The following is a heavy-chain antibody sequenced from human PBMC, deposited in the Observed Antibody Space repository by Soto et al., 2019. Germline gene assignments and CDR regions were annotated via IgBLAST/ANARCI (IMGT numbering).Heavy chain of an antibody. CDR2: IYYRGST. CDR3: ARAPGGYDSSGYTFDY. D-gene: IGHD3-22*01. J-gene: IGHJ4*02. V-gene: IGHV4-30-4*01. Sequence: QVQLQESGPGLVKPSQTLSLTCTVSGGSVSSGDYYWTWIRPPPGTRLEWVGYIYYRGSTYYNPSCMTRVMIRVDTFKNWFSLKLSSVPAADTAVYYCARAPGGYDSSGYTFDYWGQGTLVTVSS. CDR1: GGSVSSGDYY.